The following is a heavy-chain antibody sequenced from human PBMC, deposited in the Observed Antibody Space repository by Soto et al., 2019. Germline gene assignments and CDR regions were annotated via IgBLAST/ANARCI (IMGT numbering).Heavy chain of an antibody. J-gene: IGHJ4*02. CDR1: GASISSYY. CDR2: IFHSGST. Sequence: QVQLQESGPGLVKPSETLSLTCTVSGASISSYYWSWIRQPPGKGLEWVGFIFHSGSTNCNPSLKSRVTFSVDTSKNQFSLKLTSVTAADTAVYYCARDQNGSPHFDYWGQGILITVS. V-gene: IGHV4-59*01. CDR3: ARDQNGSPHFDY. D-gene: IGHD1-26*01.